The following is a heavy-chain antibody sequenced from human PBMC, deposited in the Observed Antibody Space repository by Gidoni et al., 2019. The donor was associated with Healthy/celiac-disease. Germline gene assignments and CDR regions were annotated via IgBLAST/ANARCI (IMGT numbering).Heavy chain of an antibody. CDR2: IWYDGSNK. CDR1: GFTFSSYG. V-gene: IGHV3-33*01. D-gene: IGHD2-2*01. J-gene: IGHJ5*02. CDR3: ARAREPRDIVVVPAAILGFDP. Sequence: QVQLVESGGGVVQPGRYRRRSCAASGFTFSSYGMHWVRQAPGKGLGGVAVIWYDGSNKYYADSVKGRFTISRDNSKNTLYLQMNSRRAEDTALYYCARAREPRDIVVVPAAILGFDPWGQGTLVTVSS.